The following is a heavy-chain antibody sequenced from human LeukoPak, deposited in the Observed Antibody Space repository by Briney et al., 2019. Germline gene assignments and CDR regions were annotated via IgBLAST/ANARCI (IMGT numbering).Heavy chain of an antibody. J-gene: IGHJ4*02. CDR2: IYHSGST. Sequence: PSQTLSLTCTVSGGSISSSNWWSWVRQPPGKGLEWIGEIYHSGSTNYNPSLKSRVTISVDKSKNQFSLKLSSVTAADTAVYYCARDRRGDGYNFDYWGQGTLVTVSS. CDR1: GGSISSSNW. V-gene: IGHV4-4*02. CDR3: ARDRRGDGYNFDY. D-gene: IGHD5-24*01.